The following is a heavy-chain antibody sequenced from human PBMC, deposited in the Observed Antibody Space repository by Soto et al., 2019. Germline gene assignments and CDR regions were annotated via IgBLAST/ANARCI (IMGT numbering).Heavy chain of an antibody. V-gene: IGHV3-11*06. CDR3: ARDTYYYDSSGYGGHAFDI. J-gene: IGHJ3*02. D-gene: IGHD3-22*01. Sequence: GGSLRLSCAASGFTFSDYYMSWIRQAPGKGLEWVSYISSSSSYTNYADSVKGRFTISRDNAKNSLYLQMNSLRAEDTAVYYCARDTYYYDSSGYGGHAFDIWGQGTMVTVS. CDR2: ISSSSSYT. CDR1: GFTFSDYY.